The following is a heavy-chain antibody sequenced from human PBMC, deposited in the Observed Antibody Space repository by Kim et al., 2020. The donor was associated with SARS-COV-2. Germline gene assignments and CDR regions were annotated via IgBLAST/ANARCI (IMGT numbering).Heavy chain of an antibody. CDR1: GGSFSGYY. D-gene: IGHD6-19*01. CDR2: INHSGST. V-gene: IGHV4-34*01. J-gene: IGHJ5*02. Sequence: SETLSLTCAVYGGSFSGYYWSWIRQPPGKGLEWIGEINHSGSTNYNPSLKSRVTISVDTSKNQFSLKLSSVTAADTAVYYCARGGAPQWLVGNWFDPWGQGTLVTVSS. CDR3: ARGGAPQWLVGNWFDP.